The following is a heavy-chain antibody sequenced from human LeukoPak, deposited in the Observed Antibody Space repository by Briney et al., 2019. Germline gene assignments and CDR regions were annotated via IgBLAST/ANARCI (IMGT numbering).Heavy chain of an antibody. D-gene: IGHD3-10*01. CDR1: GFTVSSNF. Sequence: GGSLRLSCVASGFTVSSNFMSWVRQVPGKGLEWVSVIYSGGSTYYADSVRGRFTISRDNSKNTLYLQMNSLRAEDTAVYYCARGPLRSGSFICPTFDYWGQGTLVTVSS. J-gene: IGHJ4*02. CDR2: IYSGGST. V-gene: IGHV3-53*01. CDR3: ARGPLRSGSFICPTFDY.